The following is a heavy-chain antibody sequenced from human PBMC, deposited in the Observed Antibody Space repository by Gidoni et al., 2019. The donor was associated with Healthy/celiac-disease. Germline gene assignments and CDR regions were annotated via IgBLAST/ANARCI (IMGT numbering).Heavy chain of an antibody. V-gene: IGHV3-7*01. CDR1: GFTFSSYC. D-gene: IGHD2-2*02. CDR2: IKQDGSEK. CDR3: AREVVYCSSTSCYTNYYYGMDV. Sequence: EVQLVESGGGLVQPGGSLRLSCAASGFTFSSYCMSWVRQAPGKGLEWVANIKQDGSEKYYVDSGKGRFTISRDNAKNSLYLQMNSLRAEDTAVYYCAREVVYCSSTSCYTNYYYGMDVWGQGTTVTVSS. J-gene: IGHJ6*02.